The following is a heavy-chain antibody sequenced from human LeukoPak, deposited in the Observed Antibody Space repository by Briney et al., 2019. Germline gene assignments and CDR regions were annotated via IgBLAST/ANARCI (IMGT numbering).Heavy chain of an antibody. V-gene: IGHV4-39*01. Sequence: SETLSLTCTVSGGSISSSSFYWGWIRQLPGKGLEWIGTIYYSGSSYYNPSLKSRVTISVDTSKNQFSLKLSSVTAADTAVYFCARGRSGVVVLDVWGQGTTVTVSS. D-gene: IGHD2-15*01. CDR3: ARGRSGVVVLDV. CDR1: GGSISSSSFY. CDR2: IYYSGSS. J-gene: IGHJ6*02.